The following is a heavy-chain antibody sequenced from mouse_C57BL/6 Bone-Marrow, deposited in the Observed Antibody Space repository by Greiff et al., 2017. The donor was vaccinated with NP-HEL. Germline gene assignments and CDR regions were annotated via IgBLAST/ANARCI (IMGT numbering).Heavy chain of an antibody. J-gene: IGHJ2*01. V-gene: IGHV1-61*01. Sequence: QVQLQQSGAELVRPGSSVKLSCKASGYTFTSYWLDWVKQRPGQGLEWIGNIYPSDSETHYNQQFKDKATLTVDKSSSTAYMQLSSLTSEDSAVCYGARIPYDYEDYWGQGTTRTVTS. D-gene: IGHD2-4*01. CDR3: ARIPYDYEDY. CDR2: IYPSDSET. CDR1: GYTFTSYW.